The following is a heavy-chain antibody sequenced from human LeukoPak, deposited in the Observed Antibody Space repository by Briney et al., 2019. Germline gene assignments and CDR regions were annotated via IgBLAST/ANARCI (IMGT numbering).Heavy chain of an antibody. CDR3: ARGDSSGWYLDY. V-gene: IGHV1-8*01. CDR1: GYTFTSYD. D-gene: IGHD6-19*01. CDR2: MNPNSGNT. J-gene: IGHJ4*02. Sequence: ASLKVSCKASGYTFTSYDINWVRQATGQGLEWMGWMNPNSGNTGYAQKFQGRVTMTRNTSISTAYMELSSLRSEDTAVYYCARGDSSGWYLDYWGQGTLVTVSS.